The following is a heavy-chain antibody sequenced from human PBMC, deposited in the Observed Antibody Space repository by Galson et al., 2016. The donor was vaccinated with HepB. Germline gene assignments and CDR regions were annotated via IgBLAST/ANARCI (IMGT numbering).Heavy chain of an antibody. Sequence: SLRLSCAASGFTFSTYSMNWVRQAPGKGLEWVSYISSGSSTIYYADSVKGRFTISRDNAKNSLYLQMNSLRDEDTAVYYRARGWYSNSSPCFDYWGQGTLVTVSS. CDR1: GFTFSTYS. CDR3: ARGWYSNSSPCFDY. V-gene: IGHV3-48*02. CDR2: ISSGSSTI. D-gene: IGHD6-6*01. J-gene: IGHJ4*02.